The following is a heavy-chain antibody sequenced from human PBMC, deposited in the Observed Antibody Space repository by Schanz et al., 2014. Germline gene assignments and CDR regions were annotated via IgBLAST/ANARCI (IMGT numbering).Heavy chain of an antibody. CDR2: FDTEDVET. Sequence: QVQLVQSGAEVKKPGASVKVSCKVSGYTLTDLSMHWVRQAPGKGLEWMGGFDTEDVETIYAQKFKGRVIMTEDTSTDTAYMELSSLRSEDTAVYYCATDHIAAAGSQYFYYYGMGVWGQGTTVTVSS. CDR3: ATDHIAAAGSQYFYYYGMGV. J-gene: IGHJ6*02. D-gene: IGHD6-13*01. V-gene: IGHV1-24*01. CDR1: GYTLTDLS.